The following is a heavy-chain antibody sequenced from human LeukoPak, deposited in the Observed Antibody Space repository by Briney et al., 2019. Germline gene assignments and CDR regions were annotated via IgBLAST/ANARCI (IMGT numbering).Heavy chain of an antibody. V-gene: IGHV3-21*06. J-gene: IGHJ5*02. D-gene: IGHD2-15*01. CDR3: ARGRSGDGRLDP. CDR2: VSTSSTYT. CDR1: GFNFRTFT. Sequence: GGSLRLSCAASGFNFRTFTMHWVRQAPGKGLEWVSSVSTSSTYTHYADSVRGRFTDSRDNSKNALFLQVANLRAEDTAVYYCARGRSGDGRLDPWGQGTLVTVSS.